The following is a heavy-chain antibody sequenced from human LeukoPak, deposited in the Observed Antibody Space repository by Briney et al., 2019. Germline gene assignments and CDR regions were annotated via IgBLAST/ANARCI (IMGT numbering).Heavy chain of an antibody. CDR1: GFTFSNFA. CDR2: ISVSGDRT. D-gene: IGHD6-6*01. J-gene: IGHJ4*02. Sequence: QPGGSLRLSCAASGFTFSNFAISWLRQAPGKGLEWVSGISVSGDRTYYADSVRGRFTISRGNSKNTLYLQMNNLRGDDTAVYYCAKQSTARSLGEGGQGTLVTVSS. CDR3: AKQSTARSLGE. V-gene: IGHV3-23*01.